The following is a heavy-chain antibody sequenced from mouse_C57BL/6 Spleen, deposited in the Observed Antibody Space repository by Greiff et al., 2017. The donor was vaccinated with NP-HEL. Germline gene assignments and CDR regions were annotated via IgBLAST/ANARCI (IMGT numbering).Heavy chain of an antibody. CDR2: IDPSDSYT. Sequence: QVQLQQPGAELVKPGASVKLSCKASGYTFTSYWMQWVKQRPGQGLEWIGEIDPSDSYTNYNQKFKGKATLTVDTSSSTAYMQLSSLTSEDSAVYYCARTSYVSSRYYFDYWGQGTTLTVSS. J-gene: IGHJ2*01. D-gene: IGHD1-1*01. V-gene: IGHV1-50*01. CDR1: GYTFTSYW. CDR3: ARTSYVSSRYYFDY.